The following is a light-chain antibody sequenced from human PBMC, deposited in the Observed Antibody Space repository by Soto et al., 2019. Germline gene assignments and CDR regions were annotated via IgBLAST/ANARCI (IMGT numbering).Light chain of an antibody. J-gene: IGLJ1*01. CDR2: DVD. CDR1: SSDLGSSNY. CDR3: SSYSSINTLV. Sequence: QSVLTQPASVSGSPGQSITISCTGTSSDLGSSNYVSWYQQYPGKGPKLMIFDVDGRPSGVSNRFSGSKSGNTASLTISGLQAEDEADYYCSSYSSINTLVFGTGTKLTVL. V-gene: IGLV2-14*01.